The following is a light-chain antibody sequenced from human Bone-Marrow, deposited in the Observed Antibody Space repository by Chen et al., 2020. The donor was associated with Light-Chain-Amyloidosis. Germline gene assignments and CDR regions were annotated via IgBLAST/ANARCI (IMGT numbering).Light chain of an antibody. CDR3: SSYTITNTLV. J-gene: IGLJ1*01. CDR2: EVT. Sequence: SALTQPASVSVSPGQSITTSSPGTSSDVGGDNHVSWYQQHPDKAPKLMIYEVTNRPSWVPDRFSGSKSDNTASLTSSGLQTEDEADYFCSSYTITNTLVFGSGTRVTVL. V-gene: IGLV2-14*01. CDR1: SSDVGGDNH.